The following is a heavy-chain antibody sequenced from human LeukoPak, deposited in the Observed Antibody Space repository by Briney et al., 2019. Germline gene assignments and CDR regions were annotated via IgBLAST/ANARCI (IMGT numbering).Heavy chain of an antibody. CDR2: INWNGGST. Sequence: GGSLRLSCAASGFTFDDYGMSWVRHAPGKGLEWVSGINWNGGSTGYADSVKGRFTISRDNAKNSLYLQMNSLRAEDTALYYCARDRRTYYYDSTWFDPWGQGTLVTVSS. CDR1: GFTFDDYG. CDR3: ARDRRTYYYDSTWFDP. J-gene: IGHJ5*02. D-gene: IGHD3-22*01. V-gene: IGHV3-20*04.